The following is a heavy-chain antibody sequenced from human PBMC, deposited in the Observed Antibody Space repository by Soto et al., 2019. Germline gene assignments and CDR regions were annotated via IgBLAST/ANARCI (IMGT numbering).Heavy chain of an antibody. V-gene: IGHV2-26*01. CDR1: GFSLKNAKMG. D-gene: IGHD5-12*01. Sequence: QVTLRESGPVLVKPTETLTLTCTVSGFSLKNAKMGVSWXRXPXXKALEWLAHIFSNDETAYSTSLKSRLTISKVTSKSQVVLTMTDMDPVDTATXYCXRAVXXXXXDVWFDSWGQGMLVTVSS. CDR3: XRAVXXXXXDVWFDS. CDR2: IFSNDET. J-gene: IGHJ5*01.